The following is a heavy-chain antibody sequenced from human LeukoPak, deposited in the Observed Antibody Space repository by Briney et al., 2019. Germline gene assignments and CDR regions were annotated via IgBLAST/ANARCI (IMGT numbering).Heavy chain of an antibody. D-gene: IGHD2-2*01. Sequence: ASVKVSCKASGYTFTSYYMHWVRQAPGQGLEWTGIINPSGGSTGYAQKFQGRVTMTRDTSTGTVYMELSSLRSEDTAVYYCARSADKFHKIDYWGQGTLVTVSS. CDR2: INPSGGST. CDR1: GYTFTSYY. CDR3: ARSADKFHKIDY. J-gene: IGHJ4*02. V-gene: IGHV1-46*03.